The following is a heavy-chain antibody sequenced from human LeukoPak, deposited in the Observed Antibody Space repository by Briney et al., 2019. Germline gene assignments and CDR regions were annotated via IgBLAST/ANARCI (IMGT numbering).Heavy chain of an antibody. V-gene: IGHV6-1*01. Sequence: SQTLSLTCALSGDSLFTSGVAWNWIRQSPSRGLDWLGRTYYTPRWSNEYAVSLKSRITVNADTSKNQFSLQLNSVTPENTALYYCSRGRYSGFDIWGQGTTVTVSS. CDR3: SRGRYSGFDI. D-gene: IGHD1-26*01. CDR2: TYYTPRWSN. CDR1: GDSLFTSGVA. J-gene: IGHJ3*02.